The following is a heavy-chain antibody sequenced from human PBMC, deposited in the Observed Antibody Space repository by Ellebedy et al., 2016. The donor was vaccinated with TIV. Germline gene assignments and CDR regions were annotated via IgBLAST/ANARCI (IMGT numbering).Heavy chain of an antibody. CDR1: GGSVSSDIYY. V-gene: IGHV4-30-4*01. CDR3: ARESGSGSYYNVHFDH. J-gene: IGHJ4*02. D-gene: IGHD3-10*01. Sequence: SETLSLXCTVSGGSVSSDIYYWSWIRQPPGKGLEWIGYIYYSGNIYYNPSLKSRVTISVDTSKNQFSLKLSSVTAADTAVYYCARESGSGSYYNVHFDHWGQGTLVTVSS. CDR2: IYYSGNI.